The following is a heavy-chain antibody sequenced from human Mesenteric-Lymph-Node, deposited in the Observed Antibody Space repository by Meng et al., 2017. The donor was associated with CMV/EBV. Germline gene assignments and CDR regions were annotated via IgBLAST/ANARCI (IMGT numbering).Heavy chain of an antibody. J-gene: IGHJ4*02. CDR1: GGSISSSY. V-gene: IGHV4-59*01. CDR3: ARGDGNSPDHSDY. D-gene: IGHD5-24*01. CDR2: LYYGGST. Sequence: GSLRLSCTVSGGSISSSYWSWIRQPPGKGLEWIAYLYYGGSTNYNPFLKSRVTISIDTSKNQFSLKLTYVTAADTAVYYCARGDGNSPDHSDYWGQGTLVTVSS.